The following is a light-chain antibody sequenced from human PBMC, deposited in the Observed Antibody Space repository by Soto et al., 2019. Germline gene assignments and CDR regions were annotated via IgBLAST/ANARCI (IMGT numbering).Light chain of an antibody. J-gene: IGKJ1*01. CDR3: QQYSSYWT. CDR1: QSISTW. CDR2: KAS. Sequence: DIQMTQSPSPLPASVGDRVTITGRASQSISTWLAWYQQKPGKAPNLLIYKASYLASGVPSRFSGGGAGTEFTLTISSLQPDVFATYYCQQYSSYWTFGQGTKVEIK. V-gene: IGKV1-5*03.